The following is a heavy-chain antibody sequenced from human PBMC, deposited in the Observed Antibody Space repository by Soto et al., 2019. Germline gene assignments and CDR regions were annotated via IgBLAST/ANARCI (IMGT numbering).Heavy chain of an antibody. CDR2: IKQDGSEK. CDR1: GFTFSSYW. V-gene: IGHV3-7*05. CDR3: ERPSIAAYYFDY. Sequence: GGSLRLSCAASGFTFSSYWMSWVRQAPGKGLEWVANIKQDGSEKYYVDSVKGRFTISRDNAKNSLYLQMSSLRAEDTAVYYWERPSIAAYYFDYWGRGTLVTVSS. D-gene: IGHD6-25*01. J-gene: IGHJ4*02.